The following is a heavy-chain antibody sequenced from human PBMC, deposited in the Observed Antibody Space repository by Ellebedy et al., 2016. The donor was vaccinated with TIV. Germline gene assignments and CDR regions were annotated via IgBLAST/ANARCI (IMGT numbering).Heavy chain of an antibody. Sequence: GESLKISCAASGFTFSDYYMSWIRQAPRKGLEWISYISSSTTYTNYADSVKGRFTISRDNAKNSLYLRMNSLRAEDTAVYYCARDYYGSGSYSSDWGQGTLVTVSS. CDR3: ARDYYGSGSYSSD. V-gene: IGHV3-11*06. J-gene: IGHJ4*02. CDR1: GFTFSDYY. CDR2: ISSSTTYT. D-gene: IGHD3-10*01.